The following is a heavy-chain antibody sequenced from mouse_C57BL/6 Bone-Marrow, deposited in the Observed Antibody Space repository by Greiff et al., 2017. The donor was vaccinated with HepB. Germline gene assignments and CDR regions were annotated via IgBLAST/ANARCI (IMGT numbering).Heavy chain of an antibody. D-gene: IGHD1-1*01. CDR3: AREGDYYRKTYYFDY. Sequence: VQLQQSGAELVRPGTSVKVSCKASGYAFTNYLIEWVKQRPGQGLEWIGVINPGSGGTNYNEKFKGKATLTADKSSSTAYMQLSSLTSEDSAVYICAREGDYYRKTYYFDYWGQGTTLTVSS. J-gene: IGHJ2*01. V-gene: IGHV1-54*01. CDR1: GYAFTNYL. CDR2: INPGSGGT.